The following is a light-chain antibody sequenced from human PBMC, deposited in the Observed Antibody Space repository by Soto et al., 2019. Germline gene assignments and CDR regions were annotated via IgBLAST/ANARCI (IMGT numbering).Light chain of an antibody. Sequence: QSVLTQPPSASGSPGQSVTISCTGTSSDVGGYNYVSWYQQHPGQAPKLIISEVTKRPSGVPDRFSGSKSGNTASLTVSGIQAEDEADYYCSSYAGGNKIFGGGTKLTVL. V-gene: IGLV2-8*01. CDR3: SSYAGGNKI. J-gene: IGLJ2*01. CDR2: EVT. CDR1: SSDVGGYNY.